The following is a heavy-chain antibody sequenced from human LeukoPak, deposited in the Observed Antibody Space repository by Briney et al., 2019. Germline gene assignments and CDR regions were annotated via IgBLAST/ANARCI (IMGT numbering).Heavy chain of an antibody. D-gene: IGHD5-24*01. CDR3: ARDWRWLQFSD. J-gene: IGHJ4*02. V-gene: IGHV3-74*01. CDR1: GFTFSSYW. CDR2: INSDGSST. Sequence: QAGGSLRLSCAASGFTFSSYWMHWVRQAPGKGLVWVSRINSDGSSTSYADSVKGRFTISRDNAKNSLYLQMNSLRAEDTVVYYCARDWRWLQFSDWGQGTLVTVSS.